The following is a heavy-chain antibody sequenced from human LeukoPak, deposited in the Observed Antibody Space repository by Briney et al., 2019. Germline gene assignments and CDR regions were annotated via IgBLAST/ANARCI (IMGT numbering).Heavy chain of an antibody. V-gene: IGHV4-34*01. D-gene: IGHD3-10*01. CDR1: GGSFSGYY. Sequence: SETLSLTCAVYGGSFSGYYWSWIRQPPGKGLEWIGEINHSGSTNYNPSLKSRVTISVDTSKNQFSLKLSSVTAADTAVYYCASRSGGSGSYSARYFQHWGQGTLVTVSS. J-gene: IGHJ1*01. CDR3: ASRSGGSGSYSARYFQH. CDR2: INHSGST.